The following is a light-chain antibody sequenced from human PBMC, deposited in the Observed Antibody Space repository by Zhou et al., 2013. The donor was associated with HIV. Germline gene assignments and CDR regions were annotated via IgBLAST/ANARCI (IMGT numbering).Light chain of an antibody. V-gene: IGKV2-24*01. CDR2: KIS. J-gene: IGKJ5*01. CDR3: QQSYNSSPT. CDR1: QSLVHSDGSTY. Sequence: DIVLTQTPLSSPVALGQPASISCRSSQSLVHSDGSTYLYWYHQRPGQPPRLLIHKISVRFSGVPERFSGSGSGTEFTLSISNLQPEDFATYYCQQSYNSSPTFGQGTRLEI.